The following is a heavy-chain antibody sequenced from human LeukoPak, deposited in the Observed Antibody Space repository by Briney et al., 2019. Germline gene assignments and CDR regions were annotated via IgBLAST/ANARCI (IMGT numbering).Heavy chain of an antibody. CDR3: ARGGHYDILTGYYIYWDYFDY. Sequence: SETLSLTCAVYGGSFSGYYWSWIRQPPGKGLEWIGYIYYSGSTNYNPSLKSRVTISVDTSKNQFSLKLSSVTAADTAVYYCARGGHYDILTGYYIYWDYFDYWGQGTLVTVSS. CDR1: GGSFSGYY. CDR2: IYYSGST. J-gene: IGHJ4*02. V-gene: IGHV4-59*01. D-gene: IGHD3-9*01.